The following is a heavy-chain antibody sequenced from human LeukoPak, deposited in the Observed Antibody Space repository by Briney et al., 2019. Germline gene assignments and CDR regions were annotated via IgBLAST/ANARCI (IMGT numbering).Heavy chain of an antibody. J-gene: IGHJ4*02. CDR3: ARGNILTGYCFDF. D-gene: IGHD3-9*01. CDR1: GGSITGYY. Sequence: SSETLSLTCAVYGGSITGYYWSWIRQTPGRGLEWVGEIHYSGATSYNPSLKSRATISTDTSKNQFSLRLSSVTAADTAVYYCARGNILTGYCFDFWGQGALVTVSS. V-gene: IGHV4-34*01. CDR2: IHYSGAT.